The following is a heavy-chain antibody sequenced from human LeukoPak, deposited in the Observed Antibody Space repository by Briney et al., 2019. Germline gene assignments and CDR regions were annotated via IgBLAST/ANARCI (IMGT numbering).Heavy chain of an antibody. J-gene: IGHJ4*02. CDR3: ARRRNGFNSGCYLDY. CDR1: GFTFSGYF. D-gene: IGHD5-24*01. Sequence: GGSLRLSCAASGFTFSGYFMNWIRQAPGKGLEWVSYISSSGTTIHYADSMKGRFTISRDNAKNLLYLQMNSLRAEDTAVYYCARRRNGFNSGCYLDYWGQGTLVTVSS. V-gene: IGHV3-11*01. CDR2: ISSSGTTI.